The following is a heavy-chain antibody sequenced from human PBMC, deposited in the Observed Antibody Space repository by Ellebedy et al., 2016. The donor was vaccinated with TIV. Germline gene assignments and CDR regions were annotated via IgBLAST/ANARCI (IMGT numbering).Heavy chain of an antibody. CDR3: VRNPEGGRLGAN. D-gene: IGHD3-16*01. J-gene: IGHJ4*02. V-gene: IGHV4-4*02. Sequence: SETLSLTCAVSGGSISSSNWWTWVRQSPGKGPEWIGEIDHSGSTNYNPSLKSRVTISVDKSKNHFSLKLSSVTAADTAVYYCVRNPEGGRLGANWGQGTLVTVSS. CDR1: GGSISSSNW. CDR2: IDHSGST.